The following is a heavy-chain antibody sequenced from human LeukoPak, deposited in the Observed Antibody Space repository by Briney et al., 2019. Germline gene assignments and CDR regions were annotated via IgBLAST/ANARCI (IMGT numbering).Heavy chain of an antibody. CDR2: INPSGST. CDR3: ARGRHDIPMIVVVMTSVSYYLDV. V-gene: IGHV4-34*01. D-gene: IGHD3-22*01. J-gene: IGHJ6*03. Sequence: SETLSLTCAVYGGSFSGYHWTWIRQSPGKGLEWIGDINPSGSTYYNPSLRSLLTISVDTSKNQFSQKLRSVTAADPAVYYCARGRHDIPMIVVVMTSVSYYLDVWGKGTTVTVS. CDR1: GGSFSGYH.